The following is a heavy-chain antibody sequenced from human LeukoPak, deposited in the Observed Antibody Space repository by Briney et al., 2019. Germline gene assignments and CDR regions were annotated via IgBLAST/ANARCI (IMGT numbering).Heavy chain of an antibody. CDR3: ATLPQTMGYCSSTSCSRNPNRWFDP. CDR1: GYTFTGYY. V-gene: IGHV1-69-2*01. Sequence: ASVKVSCKASGYTFTGYYMHWVRQAPGQGLEWMGLVDPEDGETIYAEKFQGRVTITADTSTDTAYMELSSLRSEDTAVYYCATLPQTMGYCSSTSCSRNPNRWFDPWGQGTLVTVSS. D-gene: IGHD2-2*01. CDR2: VDPEDGET. J-gene: IGHJ5*02.